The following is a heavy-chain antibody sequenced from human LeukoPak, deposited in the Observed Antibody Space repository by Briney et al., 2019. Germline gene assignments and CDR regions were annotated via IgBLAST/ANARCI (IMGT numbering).Heavy chain of an antibody. CDR2: INSDGSST. D-gene: IGHD3-22*01. CDR3: AILNVYYYDSSGYSTR. CDR1: GFTFSSYS. J-gene: IGHJ4*02. Sequence: GGSLRLSCAASGFTFSSYSMNWVRQAPGKGLVWVSRINSDGSSTSYADSVKGRFTISRDNAKNTLYLQMNSLRAEDTAVYYCAILNVYYYDSSGYSTRWGQGTLVTVSS. V-gene: IGHV3-74*01.